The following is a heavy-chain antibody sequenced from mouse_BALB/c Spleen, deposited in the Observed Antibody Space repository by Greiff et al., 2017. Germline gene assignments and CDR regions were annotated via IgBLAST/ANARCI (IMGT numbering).Heavy chain of an antibody. CDR2: IDPSDSYT. CDR3: ARSEAMITTGRDFDY. Sequence: VQLQQPGAELVKPGASVKLSCKGSGYTFTSYWMHWVKQRPGQGLEWIGEIDPSDSYTNYNQKFKGKATLTVDKSSSTAYMQLSSLTSEDSAVYYCARSEAMITTGRDFDYWGQGTTLTVSS. D-gene: IGHD2-4*01. CDR1: GYTFTSYW. V-gene: IGHV1-69*02. J-gene: IGHJ2*01.